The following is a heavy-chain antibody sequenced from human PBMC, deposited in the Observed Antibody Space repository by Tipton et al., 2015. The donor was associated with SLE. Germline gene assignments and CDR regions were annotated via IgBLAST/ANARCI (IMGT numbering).Heavy chain of an antibody. CDR1: GFTFSSYA. CDR2: ISYDGSNK. J-gene: IGHJ4*02. CDR3: ARDHSSSAMDY. Sequence: SLRLSCAASGFTFSSYAMSWVRQAPGKGLEWVAVISYDGSNKYYADSVKGRFTISRDNSKNTLYLQMNSLRAEDTAVYYCARDHSSSAMDYWGQGTLVTVSS. D-gene: IGHD6-6*01. V-gene: IGHV3-30-3*01.